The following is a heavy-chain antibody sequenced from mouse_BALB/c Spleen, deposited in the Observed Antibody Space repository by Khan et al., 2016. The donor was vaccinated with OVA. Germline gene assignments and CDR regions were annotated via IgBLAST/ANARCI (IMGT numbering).Heavy chain of an antibody. Sequence: VQLKQSGPELMKPGASVKISCKVSGYSFTTYYIHWVIQSHGKSLEWIGFIDPFSGGTTYNQKFKGKATLTADKSSSTAYIHLSNLTSEDAAVYYCTRHGYVAWFTYWGQGTLVTVSA. V-gene: IGHV1S135*01. CDR2: IDPFSGGT. D-gene: IGHD2-2*01. J-gene: IGHJ3*01. CDR3: TRHGYVAWFTY. CDR1: GYSFTTYY.